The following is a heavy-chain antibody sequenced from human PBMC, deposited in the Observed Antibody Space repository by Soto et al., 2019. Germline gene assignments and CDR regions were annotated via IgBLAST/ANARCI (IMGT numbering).Heavy chain of an antibody. CDR2: IIPIFGTA. Sequence: QVQLVQSGAEVKKPGSSVKVSCKASGGTFSSYAISWVRQAPGQGLEWMGGIIPIFGTANYAQKFQGRVTITADESTSTAYMELSSLRSDDTAVYYCARDDYYDSSGYYPNDAFDIWGQGTMVTVSS. J-gene: IGHJ3*02. CDR1: GGTFSSYA. D-gene: IGHD3-22*01. CDR3: ARDDYYDSSGYYPNDAFDI. V-gene: IGHV1-69*01.